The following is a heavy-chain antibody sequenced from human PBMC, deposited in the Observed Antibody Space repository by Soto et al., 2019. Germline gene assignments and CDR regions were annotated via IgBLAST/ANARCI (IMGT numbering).Heavy chain of an antibody. J-gene: IGHJ4*02. CDR2: ISTYNGNT. Sequence: QVRLVQSGADVKKSGASVKVSCKASGYTFNSYGISWVRQAPGQGLEWMGWISTYNGNTKYAQKFQGRVTMTTDTSTSTAYMELRRLRSDDTAVYYCARDQGSRSYYEFAYWGQGTLVTVSS. D-gene: IGHD3-10*01. CDR3: ARDQGSRSYYEFAY. V-gene: IGHV1-18*01. CDR1: GYTFNSYG.